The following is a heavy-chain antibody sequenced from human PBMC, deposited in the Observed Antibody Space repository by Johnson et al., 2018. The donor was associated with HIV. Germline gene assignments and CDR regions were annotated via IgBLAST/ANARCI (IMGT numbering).Heavy chain of an antibody. J-gene: IGHJ3*02. V-gene: IGHV3-30-3*01. CDR2: LSYDGRNK. D-gene: IGHD4-23*01. CDR3: ARERGYFGNPAFDI. Sequence: QMLLVESGGDVVQPGRSLRLSCTASGFTFSSYALHWVRQAPGKGLEWVAVLSYDGRNKFYADSVKGRFTISRDNSKNTLYLQMNSLRTEDTAMYYCARERGYFGNPAFDIWGQGTMVTVSS. CDR1: GFTFSSYA.